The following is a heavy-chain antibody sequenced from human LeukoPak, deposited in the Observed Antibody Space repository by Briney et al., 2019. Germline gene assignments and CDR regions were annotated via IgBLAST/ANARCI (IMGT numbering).Heavy chain of an antibody. V-gene: IGHV4-39*01. D-gene: IGHD3-10*01. J-gene: IGHJ5*02. CDR2: IYDTGNT. CDR3: ARRSGSGSFQFDP. CDR1: GGSISSSSYY. Sequence: SETLPLTCSVSGGSISSSSYYWGWVRQPPGKGLEWIGSIYDTGNTYYNPSLKGRVTISVDTSKNQFSLRLRSVTAADTALYYCARRSGSGSFQFDPWGQGTLVTVSS.